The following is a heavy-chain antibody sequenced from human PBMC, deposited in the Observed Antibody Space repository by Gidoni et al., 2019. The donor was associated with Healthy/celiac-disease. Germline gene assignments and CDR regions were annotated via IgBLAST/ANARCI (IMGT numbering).Heavy chain of an antibody. CDR3: AKDRVYSSSWYADDAFDI. CDR2: ISGSGGST. CDR1: GFPFRSLA. V-gene: IGHV3-23*04. Sequence: EVQLVESGGGLVQPGGSLRLSFPTPGFPFRSLALSWVRQGPGTGVGGVSAISGSGGSTYYADSVKGRFTISRDNSKNTLYLQMNSLRAEDTAVYYCAKDRVYSSSWYADDAFDIWGQGTMVTVSS. J-gene: IGHJ3*02. D-gene: IGHD6-13*01.